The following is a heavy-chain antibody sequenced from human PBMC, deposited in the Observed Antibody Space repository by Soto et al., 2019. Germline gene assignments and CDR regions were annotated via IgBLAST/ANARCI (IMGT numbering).Heavy chain of an antibody. V-gene: IGHV3-23*01. CDR3: VKGYWKGDV. CDR1: GFTFITYA. CDR2: ISGSGGSI. D-gene: IGHD1-1*01. J-gene: IGHJ6*02. Sequence: EVQLLESGGGLVQPGGSLRLSCAASGFTFITYAMNWVRQAPGNGLEWVSAISGSGGSIHYADSVKGRFTISRDNSKNTLYLQMNRLRDDDTAVYHCVKGYWKGDVWGQGTTVTVSS.